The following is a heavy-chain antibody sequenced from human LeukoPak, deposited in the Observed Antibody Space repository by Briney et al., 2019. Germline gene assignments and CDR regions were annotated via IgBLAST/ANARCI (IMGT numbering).Heavy chain of an antibody. CDR3: ARRGPTHYYYYMDV. CDR1: GYTFSNYG. D-gene: IGHD3-10*01. Sequence: ASVKVSCKASGYTFSNYGITWVRQAPGQGLEWMGWISANNGDTNIAQKFQGRVLMTTDTSTSTVYMQLGSLRSDDTAVYYCARRGPTHYYYYMDVWGKGTTVVVPS. CDR2: ISANNGDT. J-gene: IGHJ6*03. V-gene: IGHV1-18*04.